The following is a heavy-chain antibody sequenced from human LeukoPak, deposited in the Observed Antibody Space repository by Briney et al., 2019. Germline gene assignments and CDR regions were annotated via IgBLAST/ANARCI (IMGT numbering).Heavy chain of an antibody. D-gene: IGHD4-17*01. Sequence: GSLRLSCAASGFTFSSYWMSWVRQAPGKGLEWIGEMFHSGTTNYNPSLKSRVTISLDKSRNEFSLKMSSVTAADTAVYYCARRLYGDNGWGNPWGQGTLVTVSS. CDR2: MFHSGTT. CDR1: GFTFSSYW. V-gene: IGHV4-4*02. J-gene: IGHJ5*02. CDR3: ARRLYGDNGWGNP.